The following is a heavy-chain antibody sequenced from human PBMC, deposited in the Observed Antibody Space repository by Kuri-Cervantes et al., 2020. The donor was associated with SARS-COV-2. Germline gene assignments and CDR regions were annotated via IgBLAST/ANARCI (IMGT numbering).Heavy chain of an antibody. CDR1: AGSFIGYF. V-gene: IGHV4-34*01. Sequence: AESLTLSCAVCAGSFIGYFWTWIRQPPGKGLEWIGEINHSGSTNYNPSLKSRVAISVDTSKNQFSLSLSSVTAADTAVYYCARGSAAFGGGGLVLSWFDPWGQGILVT. J-gene: IGHJ5*02. CDR2: INHSGST. D-gene: IGHD2-21*01. CDR3: ARGSAAFGGGGLVLSWFDP.